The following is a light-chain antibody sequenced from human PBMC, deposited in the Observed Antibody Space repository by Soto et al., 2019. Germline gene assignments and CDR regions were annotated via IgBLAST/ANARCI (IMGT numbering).Light chain of an antibody. CDR1: QGTSNR. J-gene: IGKJ4*01. V-gene: IGKV1-12*01. CDR2: SAS. Sequence: DIQMTQSPSSVSASVGDRVTITCRASQGTSNRVAWYQQKPGKAPKLLIYSASSLQSGVPSRFSGSGFGTDFTLTISSLQPEDFATYFCQQGYSFPLLTFGGGTKVEIK. CDR3: QQGYSFPLLT.